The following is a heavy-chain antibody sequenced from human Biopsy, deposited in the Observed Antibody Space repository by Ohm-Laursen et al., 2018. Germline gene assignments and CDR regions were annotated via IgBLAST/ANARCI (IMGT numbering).Heavy chain of an antibody. D-gene: IGHD1-26*01. CDR1: GGSISNYF. CDR2: FRFEDRT. Sequence: SETPSLTWPVSGGSISNYFWTWIRQPPGKGLEWIGYFRFEDRTSYNSSLKSRVTISADTSKNQFSLRLSSGTAADTAVYYCALGGGSYVNFDYWGQGTLVTVSS. V-gene: IGHV4-59*01. J-gene: IGHJ4*02. CDR3: ALGGGSYVNFDY.